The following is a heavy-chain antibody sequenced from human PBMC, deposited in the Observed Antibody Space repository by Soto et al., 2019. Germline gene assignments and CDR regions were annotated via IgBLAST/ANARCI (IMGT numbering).Heavy chain of an antibody. Sequence: QVQLVQSGSEVKKPGSSVRVSCKTSGDTFSIYTISWVRQAPGQGLGWMGRVLPFLDITSYSQRFQGRVPITADRSTTTAYMEPTSLRSEDTAVYYCARDRDNSNWPNFDSWGQGTLVTDSS. CDR1: GDTFSIYT. J-gene: IGHJ4*02. V-gene: IGHV1-69*02. CDR2: VLPFLDIT. CDR3: ARDRDNSNWPNFDS. D-gene: IGHD6-13*01.